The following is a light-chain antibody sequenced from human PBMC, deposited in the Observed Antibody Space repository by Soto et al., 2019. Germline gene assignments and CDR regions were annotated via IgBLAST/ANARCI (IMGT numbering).Light chain of an antibody. CDR2: EVA. CDR1: SSDVGGYNY. V-gene: IGLV2-14*01. Sequence: QSALTQPASVSRSPGQSITISCPGTSSDVGGYNYVSWYQQHPGKAPKLMIYEVANRPSGVSNRCSGSKSGNTASLTIAGLQAEDEADYYCSSYTSSSTLGFGTGTKVTVL. CDR3: SSYTSSSTLG. J-gene: IGLJ1*01.